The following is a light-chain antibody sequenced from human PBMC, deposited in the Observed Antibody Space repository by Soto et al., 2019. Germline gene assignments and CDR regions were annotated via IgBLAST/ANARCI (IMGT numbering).Light chain of an antibody. CDR1: QSVSSSY. Sequence: EIVLTQSPGTLSLSPGERATLSCRASQSVSSSYLAWYQQKPGQAPRLLIYGASSRAAGIPDRFSGCGSGTDFTLTISRLEPEDFAVFYCQQYSSSSWTFGQGTKVEIK. V-gene: IGKV3-20*01. CDR2: GAS. J-gene: IGKJ1*01. CDR3: QQYSSSSWT.